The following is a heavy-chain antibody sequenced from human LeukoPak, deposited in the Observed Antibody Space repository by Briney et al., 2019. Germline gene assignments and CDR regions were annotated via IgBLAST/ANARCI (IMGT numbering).Heavy chain of an antibody. CDR2: IYYSGST. CDR1: GGSISSSSYY. Sequence: PSETLSLTCTVSGGSISSSSYYWGWIRQPPGKGLEWIGSIYYSGSTYYNPSLKSQVTISVDTSKNQFSLKLSSVTAADTAVYYCARAVGLRDAFDIWGQGTMVTVSS. J-gene: IGHJ3*02. V-gene: IGHV4-39*01. CDR3: ARAVGLRDAFDI. D-gene: IGHD2-15*01.